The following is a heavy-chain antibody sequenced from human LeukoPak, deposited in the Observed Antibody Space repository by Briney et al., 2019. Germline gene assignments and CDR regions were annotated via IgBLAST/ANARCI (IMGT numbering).Heavy chain of an antibody. CDR3: ARIEVRGQPRCSSGCYFDY. D-gene: IGHD6-19*01. CDR2: ISPDVSEI. V-gene: IGHV3-7*01. J-gene: IGHJ4*02. Sequence: GXLRLSCTASGFTFSRYWMSWVRQGPGKGVEWVANISPDVSEIFFVDSVNGRFTISTDPAKNSLYLQMNSLRAEDTAVYYCARIEVRGQPRCSSGCYFDYWGQGALVTASS. CDR1: GFTFSRYW.